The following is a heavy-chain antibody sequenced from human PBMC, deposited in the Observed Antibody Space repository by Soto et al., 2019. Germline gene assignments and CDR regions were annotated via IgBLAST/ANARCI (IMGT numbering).Heavy chain of an antibody. J-gene: IGHJ4*02. CDR2: ISSSGDRT. CDR3: VKPPGYYSGSTTYYSV. V-gene: IGHV3-64D*06. D-gene: IGHD3-22*01. CDR1: GFPFNIYD. Sequence: GGSLRLSCSASGFPFNIYDVHWVRQAPGKGLQYVSAISSSGDRTYYADSVKGRFTISRDNSKNTLYLQMRSLRAEDTAVYHCVKPPGYYSGSTTYYSVWGRGTLVTV.